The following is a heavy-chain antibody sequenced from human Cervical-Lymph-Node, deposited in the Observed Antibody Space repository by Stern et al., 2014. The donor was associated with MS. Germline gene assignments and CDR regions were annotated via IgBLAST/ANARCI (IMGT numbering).Heavy chain of an antibody. Sequence: MQLVQSGGGLVQPDGSLRLSCAASGFTFSDYSINWVRQAPGKGLEWISSITRSGTMYYADSVKGRFTISGDNAKSSLYLDMKALRGEDTAVYYCATLDAWGQGTLVVVSS. CDR1: GFTFSDYS. CDR3: ATLDA. V-gene: IGHV3-69-1*01. J-gene: IGHJ5*02. CDR2: ITRSGTM.